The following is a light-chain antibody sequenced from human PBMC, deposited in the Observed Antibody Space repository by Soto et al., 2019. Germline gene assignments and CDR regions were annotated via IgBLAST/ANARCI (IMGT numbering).Light chain of an antibody. J-gene: IGKJ3*01. CDR2: AAS. CDR3: QQLNSYPRT. Sequence: DIQLTQSPSFLSASVGDRVTITCRASQSISSYLAWYQQKPGKAPKLLIYAASTFQSGVPSRFSGSGSGTTFPITISSLQPEDFATYYCQQLNSYPRTFGPGTKVDIK. V-gene: IGKV1-9*01. CDR1: QSISSY.